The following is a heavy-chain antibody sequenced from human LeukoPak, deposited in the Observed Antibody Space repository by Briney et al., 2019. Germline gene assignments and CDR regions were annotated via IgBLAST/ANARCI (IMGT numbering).Heavy chain of an antibody. J-gene: IGHJ4*02. CDR2: INSDGSST. V-gene: IGHV3-74*01. CDR1: GFTFSNYS. Sequence: PGGSLRLSCAASGFTFSNYSMHWVRQAPGKGLVWVSRINSDGSSTGYADSVKGRFTVSRDNAKKTLYLQMNSLRAEDTAVYYCARDVGNFDYWGQGTLVTVSS. CDR3: ARDVGNFDY.